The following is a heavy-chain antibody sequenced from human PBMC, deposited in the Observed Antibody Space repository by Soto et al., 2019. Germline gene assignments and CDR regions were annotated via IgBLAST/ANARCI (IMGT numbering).Heavy chain of an antibody. D-gene: IGHD6-19*01. Sequence: GGSLRLSCAASGFTFSNYTMNWVRQAPGKGLEWVSSISRSSSNIYYADSVKGRFTISRDNAKNALYLHMNSLRAGDTAVYYCARDLKVAGTNSYYYYGMDVWGQGTTVTVSS. CDR3: ARDLKVAGTNSYYYYGMDV. V-gene: IGHV3-21*01. CDR2: ISRSSSNI. CDR1: GFTFSNYT. J-gene: IGHJ6*02.